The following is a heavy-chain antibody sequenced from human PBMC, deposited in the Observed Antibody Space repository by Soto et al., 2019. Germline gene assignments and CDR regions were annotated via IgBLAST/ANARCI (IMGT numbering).Heavy chain of an antibody. J-gene: IGHJ6*02. V-gene: IGHV5-51*01. CDR2: IYPGDYDT. CDR3: ARVRYYYDSSGYLAGMDV. CDR1: GYSFTSYW. Sequence: GESLKISCKGSGYSFTSYWIGWVRQMPGKGLEWMGIIYPGDYDTRYSPSFQGQVTISADKSISTAYLQWSSLKASDTAMYYCARVRYYYDSSGYLAGMDVWGQGTTVTVSS. D-gene: IGHD3-22*01.